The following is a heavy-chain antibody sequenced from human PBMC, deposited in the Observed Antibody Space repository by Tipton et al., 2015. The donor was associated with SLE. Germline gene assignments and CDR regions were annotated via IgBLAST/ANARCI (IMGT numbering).Heavy chain of an antibody. CDR2: ISYDGSNK. CDR1: GFTFSNYA. V-gene: IGHV3-30*04. CDR3: AKDQITGITVE. D-gene: IGHD1-7*01. Sequence: SLRLSCASGFTFSNYAMHWVRQAPGKGLEWVALISYDGSNKYYADSVKGRFTISRDNSKNTLYLQMNSLRAEDTALYYCAKDQITGITVEWGQGTLVTVSS. J-gene: IGHJ4*02.